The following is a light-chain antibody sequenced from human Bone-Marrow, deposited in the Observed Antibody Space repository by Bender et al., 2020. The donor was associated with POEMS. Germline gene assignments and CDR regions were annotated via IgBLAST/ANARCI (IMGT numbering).Light chain of an antibody. Sequence: SYELTQPPSVSVSPGQTASITCSGDHLGDKYACWYQQKPGHSPVLVIYQGSKRPSGIPERFSGSHSGKTATLTISGTQAIDEADYYCHVWDNRAGNVFGTGTKVTVL. CDR1: HLGDKY. J-gene: IGLJ1*01. CDR3: HVWDNRAGNV. CDR2: QGS. V-gene: IGLV3-1*01.